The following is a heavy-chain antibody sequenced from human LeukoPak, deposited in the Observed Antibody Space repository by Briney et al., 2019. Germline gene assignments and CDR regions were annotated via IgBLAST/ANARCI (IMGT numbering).Heavy chain of an antibody. V-gene: IGHV1-8*02. CDR3: ARGPPGEDHYYLDV. CDR2: INPNSGNR. D-gene: IGHD7-27*01. J-gene: IGHJ6*03. CDR1: GGTFSSYA. Sequence: ASVKVSCKASGGTFSSYAISWVRQATGQGLEWMGWINPNSGNRGHTQKFQGRVTLTMNTSTSTAYMDLTSLTSEDTAVYYCARGPPGEDHYYLDVWAKGTTVTVSS.